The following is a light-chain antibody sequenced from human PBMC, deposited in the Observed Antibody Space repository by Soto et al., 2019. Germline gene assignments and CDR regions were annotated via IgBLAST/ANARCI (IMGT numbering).Light chain of an antibody. V-gene: IGKV1-5*01. J-gene: IGKJ1*01. Sequence: DIQMTQSPSTLSASVGDRVTITCRASQSISSWLAWYQQKPGKAPKLLIYDASSLESGVPSRFSGSGSGTEFTLTISSLQPDDFATHYCQQYNSYSPFGQGTKVEIK. CDR2: DAS. CDR1: QSISSW. CDR3: QQYNSYSP.